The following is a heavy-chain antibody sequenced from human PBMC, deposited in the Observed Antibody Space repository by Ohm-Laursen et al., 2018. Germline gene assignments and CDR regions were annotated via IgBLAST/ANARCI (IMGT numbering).Heavy chain of an antibody. Sequence: SLRLSCAASGFTFSSYDMHWVRQVTGKGLEWVSTIGTAGDTYYPGSVKGRFTISRENAKNSLYLQMNSLRAGDTAVYYCARDSPGSGFDYWGQGTLVTVSS. CDR1: GFTFSSYD. V-gene: IGHV3-13*04. J-gene: IGHJ4*02. CDR3: ARDSPGSGFDY. CDR2: IGTAGDT. D-gene: IGHD2-15*01.